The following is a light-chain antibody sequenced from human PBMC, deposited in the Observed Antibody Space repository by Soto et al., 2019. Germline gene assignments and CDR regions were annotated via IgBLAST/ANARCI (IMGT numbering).Light chain of an antibody. CDR2: DTS. V-gene: IGKV3-15*01. J-gene: IGKJ4*01. CDR1: QSVSSL. CDR3: QPYNNWPLT. Sequence: IVLTQSPATLSVSPGERVTLSCRASQSVSSLLAWYQQKPRQAPTLLMYDTSTRATGIPARFSGSGSGTDFTLTISSLQSEDFAVYYCQPYNNWPLTFGGGTKVEIK.